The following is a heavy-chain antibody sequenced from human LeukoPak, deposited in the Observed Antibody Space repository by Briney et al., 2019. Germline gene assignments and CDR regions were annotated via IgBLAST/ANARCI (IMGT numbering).Heavy chain of an antibody. CDR1: GFTFSSYA. CDR3: AKDLRLRYYDSSGYYDY. D-gene: IGHD3-22*01. J-gene: IGHJ4*02. Sequence: GGSLRLSCAASGFTFSSYAMSWVRQAPGKGLEWVSAISGSGGSTYYTDSVKGRFTISRDNSKNTLYLQMNSLRAEDTAVYYCAKDLRLRYYDSSGYYDYWGQGTLVTVSS. V-gene: IGHV3-23*01. CDR2: ISGSGGST.